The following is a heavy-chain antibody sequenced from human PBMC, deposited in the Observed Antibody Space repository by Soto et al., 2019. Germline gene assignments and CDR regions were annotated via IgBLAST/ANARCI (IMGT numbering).Heavy chain of an antibody. Sequence: QVQLVQSGAEVKKPGASVKVSCKASGYTFTGYYMHWVRQAPGQGLEWMGWINPNSGGTNYAQKFQGRVTMTRDTSISTAYMELSRLRSDDTAVYYCARDKLSIAAAGTEWLDPWGQGTLVTVSS. CDR3: ARDKLSIAAAGTEWLDP. J-gene: IGHJ5*02. CDR2: INPNSGGT. V-gene: IGHV1-2*02. D-gene: IGHD6-13*01. CDR1: GYTFTGYY.